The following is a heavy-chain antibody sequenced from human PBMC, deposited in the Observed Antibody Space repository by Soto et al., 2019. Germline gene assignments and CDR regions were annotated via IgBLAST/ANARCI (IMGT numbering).Heavy chain of an antibody. J-gene: IGHJ4*02. CDR3: ARDISSSSWYGGSYFDY. Sequence: PSETLSLTCTVSGGSISSYYWSWIRQPPGKGLEWIGYIYYSGSTNYNPSHKSRVTISVDTSKNQFSLKLSSVTAADTAVYYCARDISSSSWYGGSYFDYWGQGTLVTVSS. CDR1: GGSISSYY. CDR2: IYYSGST. D-gene: IGHD6-13*01. V-gene: IGHV4-59*01.